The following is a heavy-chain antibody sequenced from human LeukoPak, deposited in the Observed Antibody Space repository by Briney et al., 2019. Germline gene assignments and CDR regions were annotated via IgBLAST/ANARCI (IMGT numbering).Heavy chain of an antibody. Sequence: GGSLRLSCAASGFTFSTHGMHWVRQAPGKGLEWVAVIWYDGGNKYYADSVKGRFTISRDNSKDTLYLQMNSLRAEDTAVYYCAKDVGKWESLHFFDYWGQGTLVTVSS. CDR2: IWYDGGNK. CDR3: AKDVGKWESLHFFDY. V-gene: IGHV3-33*06. CDR1: GFTFSTHG. J-gene: IGHJ4*02. D-gene: IGHD1-26*01.